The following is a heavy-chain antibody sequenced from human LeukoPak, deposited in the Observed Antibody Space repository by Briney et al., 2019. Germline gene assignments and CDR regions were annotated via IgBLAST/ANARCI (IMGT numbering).Heavy chain of an antibody. D-gene: IGHD3-9*01. J-gene: IGHJ6*02. CDR3: ARDFDWLHYYYGMDV. CDR2: IYYSGST. CDR1: GGSISSSSYY. Sequence: PSETLSLTCTVSGGSISSSSYYWGWIRQPPGKGLEWIGSIYYSGSTYYNPSLKSRVTISVDTSKNQFSLKLSSVTAADTAVYYCARDFDWLHYYYGMDVWGQGTTVTVSS. V-gene: IGHV4-39*01.